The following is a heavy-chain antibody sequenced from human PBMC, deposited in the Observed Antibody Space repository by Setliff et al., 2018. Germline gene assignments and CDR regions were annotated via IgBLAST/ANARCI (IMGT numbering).Heavy chain of an antibody. Sequence: NPSETLSLTCTVSGYSISSAYYWGWIRQPPGKELEYIGSVYHSGSTYYNPSLKSRVSISVDTSKNQFSLKLSSVTAADTAVYYCARESRYYYDNLGTLDYWGQGTLVTVSS. V-gene: IGHV4-38-2*02. CDR3: ARESRYYYDNLGTLDY. D-gene: IGHD3-22*01. J-gene: IGHJ4*02. CDR1: GYSISSAYY. CDR2: VYHSGST.